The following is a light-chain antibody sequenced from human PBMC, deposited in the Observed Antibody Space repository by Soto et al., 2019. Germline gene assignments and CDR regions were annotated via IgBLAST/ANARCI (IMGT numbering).Light chain of an antibody. V-gene: IGLV2-8*01. CDR2: EVT. CDR3: SSFAGGGNPVL. Sequence: QSALTQPPSASGSLGQSVTISCTGTSSDAGGYNYVSWHHQHPGKAPKVMIYEVTERPPGVPDRFSGSKSGNTASLTVSGLQAEDEADYYCSSFAGGGNPVLLGGGTKLTVL. CDR1: SSDAGGYNY. J-gene: IGLJ2*01.